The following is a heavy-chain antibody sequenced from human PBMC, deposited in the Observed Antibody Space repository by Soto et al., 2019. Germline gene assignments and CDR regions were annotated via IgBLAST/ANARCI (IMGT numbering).Heavy chain of an antibody. D-gene: IGHD3-16*01. CDR2: IYYSGST. CDR1: GGSISSGDYY. CDR3: ASSYGRSYYFDY. J-gene: IGHJ4*02. V-gene: IGHV4-30-4*01. Sequence: TLSLTCTVSGGSISSGDYYWSWIRQPPGKGLEWIGYIYYSGSTYYNPSLKSRVTISVDTSKNQFSLKLSSVTAADTAVYYCASSYGRSYYFDYWGQGTLVTVSS.